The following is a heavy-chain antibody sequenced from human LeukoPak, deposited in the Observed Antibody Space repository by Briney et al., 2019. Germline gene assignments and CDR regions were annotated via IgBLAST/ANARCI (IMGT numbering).Heavy chain of an antibody. CDR3: ARHGYYYDSSIDY. Sequence: SETLSLTCTVSGGSISSSSYYWGWVRHPPGKGLEWIGCIYYSGSTYYTPSLKSRVTISVDTSKNHFSLKLSSVTAADTAVYYCARHGYYYDSSIDYCGQGALVTVSS. CDR2: IYYSGST. V-gene: IGHV4-39*01. CDR1: GGSISSSSYY. D-gene: IGHD3-22*01. J-gene: IGHJ4*02.